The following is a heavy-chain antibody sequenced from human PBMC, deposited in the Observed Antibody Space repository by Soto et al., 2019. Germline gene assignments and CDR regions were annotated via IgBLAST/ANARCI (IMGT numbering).Heavy chain of an antibody. D-gene: IGHD3-22*01. J-gene: IGHJ6*02. CDR1: GLTFSSYG. V-gene: IGHV3-33*01. CDR2: IWYDGSNK. CDR3: ARDTMMVAKYYYYGMDV. Sequence: GGSLRLSCAASGLTFSSYGMHWVRQAPGKGLEWVAVIWYDGSNKYYADSVKGRFTISRDNSKNTLYLQMNSLRAEDTAVYYCARDTMMVAKYYYYGMDVWGQGTTVTVSS.